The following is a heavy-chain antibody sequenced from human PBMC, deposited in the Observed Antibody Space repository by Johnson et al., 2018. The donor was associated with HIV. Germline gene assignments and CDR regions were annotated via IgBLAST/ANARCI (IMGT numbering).Heavy chain of an antibody. Sequence: QVQLVESGGGVVQPGRSLRLSCAASGFTFSSYAMHWVRQAPGKGLEWVAVISYDGSNKYYADSVKGRFTISRDNSKNTLFLQMNSLRAEDTAVCYCARPRLTITGTAFDIWGQGTMVTVSS. CDR1: GFTFSSYA. D-gene: IGHD1-20*01. J-gene: IGHJ3*02. V-gene: IGHV3-30*04. CDR2: ISYDGSNK. CDR3: ARPRLTITGTAFDI.